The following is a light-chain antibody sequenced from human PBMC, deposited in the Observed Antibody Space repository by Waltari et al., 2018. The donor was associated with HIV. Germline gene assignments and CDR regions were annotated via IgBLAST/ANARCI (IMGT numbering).Light chain of an antibody. J-gene: IGKJ2*01. CDR2: GAS. CDR3: QQYDQWPPRYT. CDR1: QSISSN. V-gene: IGKV3-15*01. Sequence: EIVMTQSPATLSVSPGERATPSCRASQSISSNLAWYQQKPGQAPRLLIYGASIRATGIPARFSGSGSGTEFTLTISSLQSEDFAVYYCQQYDQWPPRYTFGQGTKMEIK.